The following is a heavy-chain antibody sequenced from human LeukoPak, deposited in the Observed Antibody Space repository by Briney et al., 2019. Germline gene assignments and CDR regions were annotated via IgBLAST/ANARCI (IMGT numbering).Heavy chain of an antibody. CDR2: FDPEDGET. D-gene: IGHD2-2*01. CDR3: ATSFIVPAASADDAFDI. V-gene: IGHV1-24*01. CDR1: GYTLTELS. J-gene: IGHJ3*02. Sequence: ASVKVSCKVSGYTLTELSMHWVRQAPGKGLEWMGGFDPEDGETIYAQKFQGRVTMTEDTSTDTAYMELSSLRSEDTAVYYCATSFIVPAASADDAFDIWGQGTMVTVSS.